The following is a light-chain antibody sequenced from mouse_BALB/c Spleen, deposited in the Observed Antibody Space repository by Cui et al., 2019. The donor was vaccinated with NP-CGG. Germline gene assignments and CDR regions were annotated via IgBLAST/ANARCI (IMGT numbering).Light chain of an antibody. CDR1: TGTVTTSNY. CDR3: ALWYSNHWV. J-gene: IGLJ1*01. V-gene: IGLV1*01. Sequence: QAVVTQESALTTSPGEKVTLTCRSNTGTVTTSNYANWVQEKPDHLSTGLIGGTNNRAPGVPARFSGSLIGDKAALTITGAQTEDEAIYFCALWYSNHWVFGGGTKLTVL. CDR2: GTN.